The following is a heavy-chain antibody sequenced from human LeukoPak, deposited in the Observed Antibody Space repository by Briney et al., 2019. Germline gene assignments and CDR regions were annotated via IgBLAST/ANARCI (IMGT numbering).Heavy chain of an antibody. J-gene: IGHJ4*02. CDR3: ARGQSPYYYGSGSYGY. CDR1: GFTFSSYW. Sequence: GGSLRLSCAASGFTFSSYWMSWVRQAPGKGLEWVANIKQDGSEKYYVDSVKGRFTISRDNAKNSLYLQMNSLRAEDTAVYYCARGQSPYYYGSGSYGYWGQGTLVTVSS. CDR2: IKQDGSEK. D-gene: IGHD3-10*01. V-gene: IGHV3-7*03.